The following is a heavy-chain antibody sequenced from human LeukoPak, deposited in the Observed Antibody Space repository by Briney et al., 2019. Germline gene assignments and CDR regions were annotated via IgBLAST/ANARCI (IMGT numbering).Heavy chain of an antibody. Sequence: GASVQVSCKASGYTFTGYYMHWVRQAPGQGLEWMGWINPNSGGTNYAQKFQGRVTMTRDTSISTAYMELSRLRSDDTAVYYCASVLFYCSSTSCYGRGWFDPWGEGTLVTVSS. D-gene: IGHD2-2*01. CDR1: GYTFTGYY. V-gene: IGHV1-2*02. CDR3: ASVLFYCSSTSCYGRGWFDP. J-gene: IGHJ5*02. CDR2: INPNSGGT.